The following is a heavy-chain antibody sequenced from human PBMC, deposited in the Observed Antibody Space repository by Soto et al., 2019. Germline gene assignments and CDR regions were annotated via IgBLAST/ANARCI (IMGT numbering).Heavy chain of an antibody. J-gene: IGHJ5*02. D-gene: IGHD3-9*01. CDR1: GFIFRNYG. CDR2: ISGDGTGT. CDR3: VFYDVLTGYDH. Sequence: EVQLLESGGGLVQPGGSLRLSCAGSGFIFRNYGMSWVRQAPGKGLEWVSAISGDGTGTYYADSVKGRFAISGDNSRNTLYLQMSSLRAEDTALYYCVFYDVLTGYDHWGQGTLVTVSS. V-gene: IGHV3-23*01.